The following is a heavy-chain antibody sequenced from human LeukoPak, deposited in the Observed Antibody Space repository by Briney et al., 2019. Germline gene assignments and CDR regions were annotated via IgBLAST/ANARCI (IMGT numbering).Heavy chain of an antibody. J-gene: IGHJ4*02. V-gene: IGHV3-7*01. CDR3: ARAGYYDSSGGRDY. Sequence: GGSLRLSCAASGFTLSSYWMSRVRQAPGKGLEWVANIKQDGSEKYYVDSVKGRFTISRDNAKNTLYLQMGSLRPEDVAVYYCARAGYYDSSGGRDYWGQETLVTVSS. D-gene: IGHD3-22*01. CDR1: GFTLSSYW. CDR2: IKQDGSEK.